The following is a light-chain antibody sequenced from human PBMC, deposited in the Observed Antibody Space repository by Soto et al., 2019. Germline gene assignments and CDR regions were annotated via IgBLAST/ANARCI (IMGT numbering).Light chain of an antibody. CDR3: QQYNSWPLT. CDR2: DIF. J-gene: IGKJ4*01. V-gene: IGKV3D-15*01. Sequence: EIVMTQSPATLAVSPGERATLSCSASQSVGSDLAWYQQKPGQARRLVSYDIFTRAPGVPTRISGSGSGTEFTLTISSLQSEDCAVYSCQQYNSWPLTFGGGTKVDIK. CDR1: QSVGSD.